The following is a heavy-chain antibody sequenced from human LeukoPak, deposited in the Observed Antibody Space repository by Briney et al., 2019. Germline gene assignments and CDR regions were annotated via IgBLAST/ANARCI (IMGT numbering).Heavy chain of an antibody. D-gene: IGHD1-26*01. CDR1: VGSVCSGSYY. V-gene: IGHV4-61*01. CDR3: ASVSGSYYAAFDY. Sequence: PSETLSLTCTVSVGSVCSGSYYWSWIRQAPGRGLEWIGYIYYSGSTNYNPSLKSRVTISVDTSKNQFSLKLSSVTAADTAVYYCASVSGSYYAAFDYWGQGTLVTVSS. J-gene: IGHJ4*02. CDR2: IYYSGST.